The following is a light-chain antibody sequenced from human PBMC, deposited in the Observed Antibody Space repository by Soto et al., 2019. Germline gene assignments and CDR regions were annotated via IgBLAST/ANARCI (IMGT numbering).Light chain of an antibody. V-gene: IGLV2-23*02. CDR2: GVT. Sequence: QSVLTQAASVSGSPGQSSTISCTGTSSDVGSYNLVSWYQHHPGKAPKLMIYGVTQRPSGVSNRFSGSKSGNTASLTISGLQAEDEAEYYCCSYAAPSTFVFGNGTKVTVL. CDR3: CSYAAPSTFV. CDR1: SSDVGSYNL. J-gene: IGLJ1*01.